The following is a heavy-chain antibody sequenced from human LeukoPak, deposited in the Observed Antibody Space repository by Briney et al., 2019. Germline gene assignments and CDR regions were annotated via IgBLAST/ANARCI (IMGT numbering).Heavy chain of an antibody. CDR1: GGSFSGYY. V-gene: IGHV4-34*01. CDR3: ARWKYSSGCCYYYGMDV. CDR2: INHSGST. J-gene: IGHJ6*02. Sequence: SGTLSLTCAVYGGSFSGYYWSWIRQPPGKGLEWIGEINHSGSTNYNPSLKSRVTISVDTSKNQFSLKLSSVTAADTAVYYCARWKYSSGCCYYYGMDVWGQGTTVTVSS. D-gene: IGHD6-25*01.